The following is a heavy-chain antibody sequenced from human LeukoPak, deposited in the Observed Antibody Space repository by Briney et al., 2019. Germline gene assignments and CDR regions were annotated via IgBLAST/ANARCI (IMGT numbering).Heavy chain of an antibody. CDR3: ARSGVILINCFDP. V-gene: IGHV4-59*01. Sequence: SETLSLTCTVSGGSISSYYWSWIRQPPGKGLEWIGYIYYSGNTNYNLSLKSRVTISVDTSKNQFSLKLSSVTAADTAVYYCARSGVILINCFDPWGQGTLVTVSS. CDR2: IYYSGNT. CDR1: GGSISSYY. J-gene: IGHJ5*02. D-gene: IGHD3-10*01.